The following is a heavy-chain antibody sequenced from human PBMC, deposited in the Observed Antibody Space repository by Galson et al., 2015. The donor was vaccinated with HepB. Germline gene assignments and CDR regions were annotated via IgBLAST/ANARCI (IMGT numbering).Heavy chain of an antibody. V-gene: IGHV1-69*13. D-gene: IGHD3-10*01. Sequence: SVKVSCKASGGTFSSYAISWVRQAPGQGLEWMGGIIPIFGTANYAQKFQGRDTITADESTSTAYMELSSLRSEDTAVYYCARDGGGVIAYYYYGMDVWGQGTTVTVSS. CDR1: GGTFSSYA. CDR3: ARDGGGVIAYYYYGMDV. J-gene: IGHJ6*02. CDR2: IIPIFGTA.